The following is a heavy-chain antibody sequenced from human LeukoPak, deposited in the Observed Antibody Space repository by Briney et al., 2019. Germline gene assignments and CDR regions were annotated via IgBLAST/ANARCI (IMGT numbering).Heavy chain of an antibody. CDR2: ISYDGSNK. Sequence: GGSLRLSCAASRFTFSSYGMHWVRQAPGKGLEWVAVISYDGSNKYYADSVKGRFTISRDNSKNTLYLQMNSQRAEDTAVYYCAKDPVIGIAVAGAFDYWGQGTLVTVSS. CDR1: RFTFSSYG. D-gene: IGHD6-19*01. V-gene: IGHV3-30*18. J-gene: IGHJ4*02. CDR3: AKDPVIGIAVAGAFDY.